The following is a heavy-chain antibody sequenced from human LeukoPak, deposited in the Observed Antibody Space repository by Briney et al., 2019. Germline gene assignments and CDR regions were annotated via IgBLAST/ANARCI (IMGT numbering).Heavy chain of an antibody. CDR1: GYTFTGYY. Sequence: GASVKVSCKASGYTFTGYYMHWVRQAPRQGLEWMGWINPNSGGTNYAQKFQGRVTMTRDTSISTAYMGLSRLRSDDTAVYYCARGANVIVVAYSVWGQGTLVTVSS. CDR3: ARGANVIVVAYSV. CDR2: INPNSGGT. J-gene: IGHJ4*02. D-gene: IGHD3-22*01. V-gene: IGHV1-2*02.